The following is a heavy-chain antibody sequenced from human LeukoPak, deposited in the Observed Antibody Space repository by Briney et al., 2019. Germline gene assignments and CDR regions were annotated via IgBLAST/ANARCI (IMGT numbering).Heavy chain of an antibody. CDR3: ARDVVVTALYYFDY. D-gene: IGHD2-21*02. V-gene: IGHV4-38-2*02. Sequence: SETLSLTCTVSGYSISSGYYWGWIRQPPGKGLEWIGSIYHSGSTYYNPSLKSRVTISVDTSKNQFSLKLSSVTAADTAVYYCARDVVVTALYYFDYWGQGTLVTVSS. CDR1: GYSISSGYY. J-gene: IGHJ4*02. CDR2: IYHSGST.